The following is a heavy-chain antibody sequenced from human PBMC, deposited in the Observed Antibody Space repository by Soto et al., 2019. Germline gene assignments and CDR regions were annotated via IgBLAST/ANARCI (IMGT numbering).Heavy chain of an antibody. J-gene: IGHJ4*02. CDR3: ASIETYYYDSSGYYPMDY. CDR2: IIPIFGTA. CDR1: GGTFSSYA. Sequence: SVKVSCKASGGTFSSYAISWVRQAPGQGLEWMGGIIPIFGTANYAQKFQGRVTITADESTSTAYMELSSLRSEDTAVYYCASIETYYYDSSGYYPMDYWGQGTLVTVSS. V-gene: IGHV1-69*13. D-gene: IGHD3-22*01.